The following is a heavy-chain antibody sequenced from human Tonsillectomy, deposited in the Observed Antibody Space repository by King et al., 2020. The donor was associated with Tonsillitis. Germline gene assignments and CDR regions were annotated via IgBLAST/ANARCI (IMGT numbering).Heavy chain of an antibody. CDR2: ISYDGNNE. V-gene: IGHV3-30-3*01. J-gene: IGHJ4*02. CDR1: GFTLSSYA. D-gene: IGHD4-23*01. Sequence: VQLVESGGGVVQPGRSLRLSCPASGFTLSSYAMHWVRQAPGKGLEWVAAISYDGNNEYYADSVKGRFTISRDNSKNTLYLQMNSLIPEDTAVYYCARAPRYGGNAGYFDYWGQGTLVTVSS. CDR3: ARAPRYGGNAGYFDY.